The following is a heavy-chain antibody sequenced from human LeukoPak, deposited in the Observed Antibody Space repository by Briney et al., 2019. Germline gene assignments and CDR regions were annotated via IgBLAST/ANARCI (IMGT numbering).Heavy chain of an antibody. CDR1: GFTFSNYW. V-gene: IGHV3-7*01. CDR2: VKEDGSEK. D-gene: IGHD6-13*01. CDR3: AKDEAAAGVDFDY. Sequence: GGSLRLSCAASGFTFSNYWMSWVRQAPGKGLEWVANVKEDGSEKYYVDSVKGRFTISRDNAKNSLYLQMNSLRAEDTAVYYCAKDEAAAGVDFDYWGQGTVVTVYS. J-gene: IGHJ4*02.